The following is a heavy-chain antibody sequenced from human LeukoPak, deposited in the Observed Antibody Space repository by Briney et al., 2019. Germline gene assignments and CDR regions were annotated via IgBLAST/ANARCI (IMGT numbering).Heavy chain of an antibody. CDR3: ARDRGWSRENNWFDP. CDR1: GGSLSSYY. Sequence: PSETLSLTCTVSGGSLSSYYWSWIRQPPGKGLEWIGYIYYSGSTNYNPSLKSRVTISVDTSKNQFSLKLSSVTAADTAVYYCARDRGWSRENNWFDPWGPGTLVTVSS. J-gene: IGHJ5*02. D-gene: IGHD6-19*01. CDR2: IYYSGST. V-gene: IGHV4-59*01.